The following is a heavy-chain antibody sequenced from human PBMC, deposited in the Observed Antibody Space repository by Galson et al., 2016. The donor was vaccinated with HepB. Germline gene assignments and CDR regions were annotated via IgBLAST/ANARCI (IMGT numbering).Heavy chain of an antibody. CDR3: ARPISGTSLSDFDY. CDR2: MFSTGSS. V-gene: IGHV4-59*04. J-gene: IGHJ4*02. CDR1: GASITTYY. D-gene: IGHD1-20*01. Sequence: SETLSLTCTVSGASITTYYWSWIRQPPGKGLEWIGSMFSTGSSYFNLSLKSRVSMSIDTSTNRLSLKLRSVTAADTAFYYCARPISGTSLSDFDYWGQGLLGTVSS.